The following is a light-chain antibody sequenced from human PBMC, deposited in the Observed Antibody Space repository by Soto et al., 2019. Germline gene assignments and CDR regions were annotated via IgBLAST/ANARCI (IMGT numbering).Light chain of an antibody. J-gene: IGKJ5*01. CDR3: QQYNDWPRVT. CDR2: GAS. V-gene: IGKV3-15*01. Sequence: EIVMTQSPATLSVSPGEGVTLSCRASQTVPSRIAWYQQKPGQSPRLLIHGASTRASGIPDRFSGSGSGTEFTLTVSSLQSEDFAVYYCQQYNDWPRVTFGQGTRLEIK. CDR1: QTVPSR.